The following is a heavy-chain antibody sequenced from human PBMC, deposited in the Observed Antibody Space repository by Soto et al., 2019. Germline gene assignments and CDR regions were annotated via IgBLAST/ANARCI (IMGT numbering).Heavy chain of an antibody. CDR3: AGGGVRGVITRTRDYYGMDV. CDR2: IYPSDSDS. CDR1: GYSFTTYW. J-gene: IGHJ6*02. D-gene: IGHD3-10*01. V-gene: IGHV5-51*01. Sequence: GESLKVSCKGSGYSFTTYWIGWVRQMPGKGLEWMGIIYPSDSDSTYSPSFRGQVTFSADKSISTAYLQWSSLKASDTAMYYCAGGGVRGVITRTRDYYGMDVWGQGTTVTVSS.